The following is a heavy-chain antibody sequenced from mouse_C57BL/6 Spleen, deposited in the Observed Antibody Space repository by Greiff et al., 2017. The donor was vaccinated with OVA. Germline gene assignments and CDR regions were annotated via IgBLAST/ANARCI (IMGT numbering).Heavy chain of an antibody. V-gene: IGHV1-82*01. CDR1: GYAFSSSW. CDR2: IYPGDGDT. D-gene: IGHD2-10*01. Sequence: QVQLQQSGPELVKPGASVKISCKASGYAFSSSWMNWVKQRPGKGLEWIGRIYPGDGDTNYNGKFKGKATLTADKSSSTAYMQLSSLTSEDSAVYFCATGLLNSFYWYFDVWGTGTTVTVSS. CDR3: ATGLLNSFYWYFDV. J-gene: IGHJ1*03.